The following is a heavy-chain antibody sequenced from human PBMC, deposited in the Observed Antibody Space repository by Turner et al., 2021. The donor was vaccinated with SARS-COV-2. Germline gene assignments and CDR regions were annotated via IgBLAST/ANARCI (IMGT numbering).Heavy chain of an antibody. J-gene: IGHJ6*02. CDR1: GYTLTELS. V-gene: IGHV1-24*01. D-gene: IGHD6-19*01. CDR3: ATGVAVAGTPSKYYYYYGMDV. Sequence: QVQLVQSGAEVKKPGASVKVSCKVSGYTLTELSMHWVRQAPGKGLEWMGAFDPGDGETIYAQKFQGRVTMTEDTSTDTAYMELSSLRSEDTAVYYCATGVAVAGTPSKYYYYYGMDVWGQGTTVTVSS. CDR2: FDPGDGET.